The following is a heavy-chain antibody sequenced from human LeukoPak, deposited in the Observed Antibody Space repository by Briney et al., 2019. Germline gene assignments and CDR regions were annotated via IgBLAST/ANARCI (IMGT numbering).Heavy chain of an antibody. V-gene: IGHV3-7*03. CDR1: GFTFSSYW. CDR3: ARGGGLDV. CDR2: INHNGNVK. D-gene: IGHD3-16*01. J-gene: IGHJ6*02. Sequence: GGSLRLSCAASGFTFSSYWMNWARQAPGKGLEWVACINHNGNVKYYVDSVKGRFTISRDNAMNSLYLQLSNLRAEDTAVYSCARGGGLDVWGQGATVTVSS.